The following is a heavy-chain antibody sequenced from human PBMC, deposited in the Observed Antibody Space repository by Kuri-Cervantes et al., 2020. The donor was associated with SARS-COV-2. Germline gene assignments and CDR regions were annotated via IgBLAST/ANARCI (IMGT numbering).Heavy chain of an antibody. Sequence: LRLSCTVSGGSISSSGYYWGWIRPPPGKGLEWIWSIYYSGSTYYNPSLKSRVTISVDTSKNQFSLKLSYVPAADTAVYYCARQGTGYYGSGSYYYYYYGMDVWGQGTTVTVSS. CDR2: IYYSGST. J-gene: IGHJ6*02. V-gene: IGHV4-39*01. CDR1: GGSISSSGYY. CDR3: ARQGTGYYGSGSYYYYYYGMDV. D-gene: IGHD3-10*01.